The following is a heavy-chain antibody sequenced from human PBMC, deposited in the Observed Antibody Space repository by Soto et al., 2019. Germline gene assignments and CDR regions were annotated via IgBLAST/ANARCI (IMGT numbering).Heavy chain of an antibody. V-gene: IGHV3-33*01. CDR1: GFSFSSYG. D-gene: IGHD3-22*01. CDR2: IWYDGSNI. Sequence: QEQLVESGGGVVQPGRSLRLSCAASGFSFSSYGMHWVRQAPGKGLEWVATIWYDGSNIHYADSVKGRFTISRDNSKNTLYLQMSSLRAGDTAVYYCARDLGMIVVGDYWGQGNLVTVSS. J-gene: IGHJ4*02. CDR3: ARDLGMIVVGDY.